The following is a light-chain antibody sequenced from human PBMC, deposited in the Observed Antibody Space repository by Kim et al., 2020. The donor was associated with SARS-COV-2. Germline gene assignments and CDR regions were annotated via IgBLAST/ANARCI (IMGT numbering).Light chain of an antibody. CDR1: SLRSSY. CDR3: NSRDSSGNHLGV. V-gene: IGLV3-19*01. Sequence: LGTTVRLTCQGDSLRSSYASWYQQKPGPAPVLGIYGKNNRPSGIPDRFSCSSSGNTASLTITGAQAEDEADYYCNSRDSSGNHLGVFGGGTQLTVL. CDR2: GKN. J-gene: IGLJ3*02.